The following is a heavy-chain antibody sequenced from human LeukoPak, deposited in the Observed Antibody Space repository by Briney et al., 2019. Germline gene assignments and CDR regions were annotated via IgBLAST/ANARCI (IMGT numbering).Heavy chain of an antibody. V-gene: IGHV3-7*01. D-gene: IGHD1-26*01. CDR2: INREGNEK. Sequence: GGSLRLSCATFGFAFSDYWMTWVRQVPGKGLEWVANINREGNEKYYADSVKGRFTISRDNAKNSVDLQMDSLRVEDTAVYYCARVGTWELQRVFDFWGQGTLVTVSS. CDR3: ARVGTWELQRVFDF. J-gene: IGHJ4*02. CDR1: GFAFSDYW.